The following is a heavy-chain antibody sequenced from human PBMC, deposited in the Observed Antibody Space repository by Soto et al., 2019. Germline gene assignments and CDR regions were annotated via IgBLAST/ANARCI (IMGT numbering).Heavy chain of an antibody. CDR1: GGSISSYY. V-gene: IGHV4-4*07. D-gene: IGHD6-13*01. CDR2: ICTSGST. J-gene: IGHJ3*02. Sequence: SETLSLTCTVSGGSISSYYWSWIRQPAGKGLEWIGRICTSGSTNYNPSLKSRVTMSVDTSKNQFSLKLSSVTAADTAVYYCARVLYSGSPGDAFDIWGQGTMVTVSS. CDR3: ARVLYSGSPGDAFDI.